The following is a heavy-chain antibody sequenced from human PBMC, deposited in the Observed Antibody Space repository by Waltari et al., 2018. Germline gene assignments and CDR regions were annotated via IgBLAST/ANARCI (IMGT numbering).Heavy chain of an antibody. J-gene: IGHJ4*02. D-gene: IGHD5-12*01. CDR3: ARRLAWLPLDY. CDR2: FVYEGSNN. V-gene: IGHV3-30*04. CDR1: GFTFSSYA. Sequence: QVQLVESGGGVVQPGRSLRLSCAASGFTFSSYAMHWVRQAPGKGLEGVACFVYEGSNNTDADSVKCRFTSSRDNSKNTLYLQMNSLRAEDTAVYYCARRLAWLPLDYWGQGTLVTVSS.